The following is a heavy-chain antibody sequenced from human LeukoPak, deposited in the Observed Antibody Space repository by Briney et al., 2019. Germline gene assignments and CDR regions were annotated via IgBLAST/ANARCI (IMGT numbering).Heavy chain of an antibody. Sequence: GGSLRLSCVGSAFTFNAYAMSWVRQRPGKGPEGVAMISSSGDATDYAESVKDRLSISRDNTKKTLFLQINSPRADDTAIYYCAKDPRAMGRYFFDDWGQGSLVTVSS. V-gene: IGHV3-23*01. CDR2: ISSSGDAT. J-gene: IGHJ4*01. D-gene: IGHD3-16*01. CDR3: AKDPRAMGRYFFDD. CDR1: AFTFNAYA.